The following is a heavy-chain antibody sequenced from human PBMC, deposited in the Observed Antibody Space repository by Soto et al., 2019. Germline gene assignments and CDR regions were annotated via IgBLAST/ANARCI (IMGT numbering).Heavy chain of an antibody. CDR3: AISWDRRLDP. CDR2: ISASNGNT. CDR1: GYTSNSNG. V-gene: IGHV1-18*01. J-gene: IGHJ5*02. D-gene: IGHD1-26*01. Sequence: QVQLVQSGAEVKKPGASVKVSCKASGYTSNSNGISWVRQAPGQGLEWMGWISASNGNTGYAQKLRGRVTMTIDTSTRTAYMELRSLNSDDTAVYYCAISWDRRLDPWGQGTPVTVSS.